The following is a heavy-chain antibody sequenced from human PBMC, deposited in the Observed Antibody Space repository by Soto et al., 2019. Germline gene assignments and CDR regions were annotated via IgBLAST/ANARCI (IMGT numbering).Heavy chain of an antibody. CDR3: AREMGNYGMDV. CDR2: ISYDGSNK. Sequence: QVQLVESGGGVVQPGRSLRLSCAASGFTFSSYAMHWVRQAPGKGLEWVAVISYDGSNKYYADSVKGRFTISRDNSKNTLDLQMNSLRAEDTAVYYCAREMGNYGMDVWGQGTTVTVSS. J-gene: IGHJ6*02. CDR1: GFTFSSYA. V-gene: IGHV3-30-3*01.